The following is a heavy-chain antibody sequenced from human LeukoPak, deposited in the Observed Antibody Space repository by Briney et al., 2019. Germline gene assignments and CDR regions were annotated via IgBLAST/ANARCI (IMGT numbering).Heavy chain of an antibody. CDR1: GGSVSNYS. J-gene: IGHJ3*02. CDR3: ARHSGSTGGAFDI. V-gene: IGHV4-59*02. D-gene: IGHD1-26*01. Sequence: PSETLSLTCTVSGGSVSNYSWSWVRQPPGKGLEWIGYFHYSGTTNYNPSLKSRVITSVDTSKNQFSLKLSSVTAADTAVYYCARHSGSTGGAFDIWAQGTMVTVSS. CDR2: FHYSGTT.